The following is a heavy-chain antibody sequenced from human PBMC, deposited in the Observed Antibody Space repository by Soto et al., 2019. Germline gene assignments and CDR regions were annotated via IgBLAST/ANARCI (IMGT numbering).Heavy chain of an antibody. Sequence: PSETLSLTCTVSGGSITSGGNYYWGWVRQPPGKGLENIGSVHHNGRTYSNPYLKSRVTVSADTSKNQFSLKLTSVTAADTAVYYCARHEGKYYGSGSYYSRPYYFDYWXQGILVTLSS. CDR1: GGSITSGGNYY. CDR2: VHHNGRT. CDR3: ARHEGKYYGSGSYYSRPYYFDY. V-gene: IGHV4-39*01. J-gene: IGHJ4*02. D-gene: IGHD3-10*01.